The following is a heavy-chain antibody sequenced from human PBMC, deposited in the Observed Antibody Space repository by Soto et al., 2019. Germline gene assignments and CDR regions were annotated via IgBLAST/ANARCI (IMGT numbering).Heavy chain of an antibody. J-gene: IGHJ6*02. V-gene: IGHV2-26*03. CDR3: ARMNADSGSHYYAMDV. Sequence: KESGPVLVKPTETLTLTCTISGFSLSNGRMGVSWIRQPPGRALEWLAHLFSDAERSYSTSMQSRLTMSQDTSGTQVVLTMTNMDPQDTGTYFCARMNADSGSHYYAMDVWGPGTPVTVSS. CDR2: LFSDAER. D-gene: IGHD4-17*01. CDR1: GFSLSNGRMG.